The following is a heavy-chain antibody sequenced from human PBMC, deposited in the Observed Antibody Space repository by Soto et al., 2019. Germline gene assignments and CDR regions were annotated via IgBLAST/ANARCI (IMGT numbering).Heavy chain of an antibody. Sequence: GGSLRLSCIGSGFTLSSCAMNWVRQAPGKGLEWVSSISSSSKYIYYTDSVKGRFTISRDNAKNSLYLQMNGLRAEDTALYYCARDPDAEYSGNYHTPRSLDSWGQGTQVTVSS. V-gene: IGHV3-21*01. CDR2: ISSSSKYI. J-gene: IGHJ4*02. CDR1: GFTLSSCA. CDR3: ARDPDAEYSGNYHTPRSLDS. D-gene: IGHD1-26*01.